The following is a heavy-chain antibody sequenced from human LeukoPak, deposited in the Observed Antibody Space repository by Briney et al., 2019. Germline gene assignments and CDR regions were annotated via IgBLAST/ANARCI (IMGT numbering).Heavy chain of an antibody. CDR2: IYYSGST. J-gene: IGHJ3*02. D-gene: IGHD4-23*01. Sequence: SETLSLTCTVSGGSISSYYWSWIRQPPGKGLEWIGYIYYSGSTNYNPSLTSRGTISVDTSKNQFSLKLSSVTAADTAVYYCARDYGGNSGAFDIWGQGTMVTVSS. CDR1: GGSISSYY. V-gene: IGHV4-59*01. CDR3: ARDYGGNSGAFDI.